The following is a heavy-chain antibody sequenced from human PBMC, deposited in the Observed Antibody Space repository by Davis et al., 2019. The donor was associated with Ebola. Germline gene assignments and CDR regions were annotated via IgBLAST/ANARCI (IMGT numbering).Heavy chain of an antibody. Sequence: AASVKVSCKASGYTFTNFAMTWVRQAPGQGLEWMGWINPHNGNTNYAQNVQGRVTMTTDTSTSTAYMEVGSLRSDDTAVYYCARAQFPTTSDHWGQGTLVTVSS. CDR1: GYTFTNFA. CDR3: ARAQFPTTSDH. CDR2: INPHNGNT. J-gene: IGHJ4*02. D-gene: IGHD1-1*01. V-gene: IGHV1-18*01.